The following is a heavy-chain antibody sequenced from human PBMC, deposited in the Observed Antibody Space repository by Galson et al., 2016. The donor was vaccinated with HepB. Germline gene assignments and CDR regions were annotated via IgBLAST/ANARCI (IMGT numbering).Heavy chain of an antibody. CDR1: GDSISRSIYY. CDR3: VRRVNSGSYFDY. V-gene: IGHV4-39*01. Sequence: SETLSLTCTVSGDSISRSIYYRGWIRQPPGKGLEWIGHVYYSGSAYYNPSLKSRLTVSVDTSKNQFSLKLRSVTSADTAVYYCVRRVNSGSYFDYWGQGTLVTVSS. J-gene: IGHJ4*02. D-gene: IGHD1-26*01. CDR2: VYYSGSA.